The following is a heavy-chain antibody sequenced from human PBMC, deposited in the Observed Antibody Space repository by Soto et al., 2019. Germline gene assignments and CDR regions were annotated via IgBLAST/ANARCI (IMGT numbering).Heavy chain of an antibody. CDR2: INHSGST. V-gene: IGHV4-34*01. D-gene: IGHD2-15*01. CDR1: GGSFSGYY. CDR3: ARVGGRSENRPGDY. J-gene: IGHJ4*02. Sequence: QVQLQQWGAGLLKPSETLSLTCAVYGGSFSGYYWSWIRQPPGKGLEWIGEINHSGSTNYNPSLKSRVTXXVXTXXHQFSLKLSSVTAADTAVYYCARVGGRSENRPGDYWGQGTLVTVSS.